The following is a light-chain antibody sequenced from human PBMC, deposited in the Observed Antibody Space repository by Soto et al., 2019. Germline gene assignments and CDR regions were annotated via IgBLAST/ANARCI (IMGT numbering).Light chain of an antibody. V-gene: IGKV4-1*01. CDR3: QQYYSTSLT. CDR2: WAS. CDR1: QSVLYSSNNKNY. Sequence: DIVMTQSPDSLAVSLGERATINCKSSQSVLYSSNNKNYLAWYQQKPGQPPKLLIYWASTRESGVPDRFSGSGYGTDFTLTISSLQAEDVAVYYCQQYYSTSLTFGGGTKVEI. J-gene: IGKJ4*01.